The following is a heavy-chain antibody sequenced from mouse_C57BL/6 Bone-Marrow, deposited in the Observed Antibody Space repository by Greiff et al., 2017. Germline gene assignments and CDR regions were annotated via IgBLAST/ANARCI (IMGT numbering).Heavy chain of an antibody. D-gene: IGHD2-4*01. V-gene: IGHV8-8*01. CDR1: GFSLSTFGMG. CDR3: ARAYDCTGGFAY. J-gene: IGHJ3*01. CDR2: IWWDDDK. Sequence: VTLKESGPGILQPSQTLSLSCSSSGFSLSTFGMGVGWIRQPSGKGLDWLAHIWWDDDKYYNPALKSRPTISKDTSKNQVFLKIANVDTADTATYYCARAYDCTGGFAYWGQGTLVTVSA.